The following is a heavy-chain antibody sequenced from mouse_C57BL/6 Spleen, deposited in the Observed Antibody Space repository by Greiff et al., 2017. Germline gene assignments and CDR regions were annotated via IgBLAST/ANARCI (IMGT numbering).Heavy chain of an antibody. V-gene: IGHV1-50*01. CDR2: IDPSDSNT. CDR3: ARGMDYGSSYRDFDV. Sequence: QVQLQQPGAELVKPGASVKLSCKASGYTFTSYWMQWVNQRPGQGLEWIGEIDPSDSNTNYHQKVKGQATMTVDTASSTAYMQLSSLTSEDSAVYYCARGMDYGSSYRDFDVWGTGTTVTVSA. J-gene: IGHJ1*03. D-gene: IGHD1-1*01. CDR1: GYTFTSYW.